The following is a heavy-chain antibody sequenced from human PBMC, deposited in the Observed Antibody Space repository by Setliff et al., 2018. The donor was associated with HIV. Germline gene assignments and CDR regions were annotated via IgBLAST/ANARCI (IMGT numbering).Heavy chain of an antibody. CDR1: GDSISSDFY. CDR2: IYHSGNT. J-gene: IGHJ3*02. Sequence: SETLSLTCTVSGDSISSDFYWGWIQQPPGKGLEWIGSIYHSGNTYYMPSLQSRVTISVDMSKNQFSLNLNSVTAADTAVYYCARGQGCGGGCHYAFEMWGQGTMVTVSS. CDR3: ARGQGCGGGCHYAFEM. V-gene: IGHV4-38-2*02. D-gene: IGHD2-21*02.